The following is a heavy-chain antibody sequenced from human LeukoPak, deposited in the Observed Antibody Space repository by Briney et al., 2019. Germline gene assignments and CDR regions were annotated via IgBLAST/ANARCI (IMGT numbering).Heavy chain of an antibody. J-gene: IGHJ4*02. V-gene: IGHV3-23*01. Sequence: PGGSLRLSCAASGFTFSSYAMSWVRQAPGKGLEWVSAISGSGGSTYYADSVKGRFTISRDNSKNTLYLQMNSLRAEDTAVYYCAKVYEIRFLEWLFDYWGQGTLVTVSS. CDR3: AKVYEIRFLEWLFDY. CDR1: GFTFSSYA. D-gene: IGHD3-3*01. CDR2: ISGSGGST.